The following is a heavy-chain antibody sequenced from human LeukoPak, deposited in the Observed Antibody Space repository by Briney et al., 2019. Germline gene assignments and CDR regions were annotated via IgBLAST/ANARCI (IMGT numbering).Heavy chain of an antibody. J-gene: IGHJ4*02. CDR3: AAGGYRSSWFDYYFDY. CDR1: GLTFTSSA. D-gene: IGHD6-13*01. Sequence: ASVKVSCKASGLTFTSSAVQWVRQARGQRLEWIGWVVVGSGNTNYAQKFQERDTITRDMSTSTAYMELSSLRSEDTAVYYCAAGGYRSSWFDYYFDYWGQGTLVTVSS. CDR2: VVVGSGNT. V-gene: IGHV1-58*01.